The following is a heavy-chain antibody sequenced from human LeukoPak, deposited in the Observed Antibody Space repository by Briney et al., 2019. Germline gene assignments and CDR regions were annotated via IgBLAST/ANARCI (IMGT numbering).Heavy chain of an antibody. V-gene: IGHV4-59*01. Sequence: PSETLSLTCTVSGGSISSYYWSWIRQPPGKGLEWIGYIYYSGSTNYNPSLKSRVTISVDTSKNQFSLKLSSVTATDTAVYYCARVIQADGYSETNWFDPWGQGTLVTVSS. CDR1: GGSISSYY. J-gene: IGHJ5*02. CDR2: IYYSGST. CDR3: ARVIQADGYSETNWFDP. D-gene: IGHD5-24*01.